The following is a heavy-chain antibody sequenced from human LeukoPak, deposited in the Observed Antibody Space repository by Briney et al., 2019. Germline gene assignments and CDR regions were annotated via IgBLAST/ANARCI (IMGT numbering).Heavy chain of an antibody. CDR3: VRLTRTFDY. D-gene: IGHD2-2*01. J-gene: IGHJ4*02. CDR2: IYHSGST. Sequence: SETLSLTCAVSGYSISSGYYWGWIRQPPGKGLEWIGSIYHSGSTYYNPSLKSRVTISVDTSKNQFSLKLSSVTAADTAVYYCVRLTRTFDYWGQGTLVTVSS. V-gene: IGHV4-38-2*01. CDR1: GYSISSGYY.